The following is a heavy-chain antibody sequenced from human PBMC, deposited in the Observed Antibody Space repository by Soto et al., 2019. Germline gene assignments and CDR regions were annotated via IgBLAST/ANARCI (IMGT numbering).Heavy chain of an antibody. CDR3: ARAGSYRYFDY. D-gene: IGHD3-10*01. Sequence: QVQLQESGPGLVKPSETLSLTCSVSGGSVSSGGYYWSWIRQPPGKGLEWICCIYYSGSTDYNSSLKSRVTMSLDKSKNQYSLKLKSVTAADTAVYFCARAGSYRYFDYWGQGTLVTVSS. V-gene: IGHV4-61*08. CDR2: IYYSGST. CDR1: GGSVSSGGYY. J-gene: IGHJ4*02.